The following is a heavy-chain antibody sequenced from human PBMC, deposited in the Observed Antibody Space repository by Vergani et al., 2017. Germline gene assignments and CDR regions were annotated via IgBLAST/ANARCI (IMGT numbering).Heavy chain of an antibody. CDR1: GYTFTSYG. V-gene: IGHV1-18*01. D-gene: IGHD3-22*01. Sequence: QVQLVQSGAEVKKPGASVKVSCKASGYTFTSYGISWVRQAPGQGLEWMGWISAYNGNTNYAQKLQGRVTMTTDKSTSTAYMELRSLRSDDTAVYYCARTPYYYDSSGYYSTEYFQHWGQGTLVTVSS. CDR3: ARTPYYYDSSGYYSTEYFQH. J-gene: IGHJ1*01. CDR2: ISAYNGNT.